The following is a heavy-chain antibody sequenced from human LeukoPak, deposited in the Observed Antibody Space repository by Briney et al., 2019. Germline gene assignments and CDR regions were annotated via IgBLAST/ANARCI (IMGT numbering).Heavy chain of an antibody. D-gene: IGHD4-17*01. CDR2: IDTTGYT. CDR3: ARVSPDYGAYFDS. Sequence: PGVSLRLSCAASGFTFSNYDMHGVRQATGKGLEWVSAIDTTGYTYYPASGKGRFTISRENAKHSLYLQMTSLRAADPAVYYCARVSPDYGAYFDSWGHGTPLTVSS. CDR1: GFTFSNYD. J-gene: IGHJ4*01. V-gene: IGHV3-13*01.